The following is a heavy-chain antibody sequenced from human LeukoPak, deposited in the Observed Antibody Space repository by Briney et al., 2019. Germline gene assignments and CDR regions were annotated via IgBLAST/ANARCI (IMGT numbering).Heavy chain of an antibody. J-gene: IGHJ4*02. CDR2: MNPNSGNT. Sequence: ASVKVSCKAFGYTFTSYNINWVRQATGQGLEWMGWMNPNSGNTGYAQRFQGRVTMTRNTAISTAYMELSSLRSEDTAVYYCVSGGYYRDYWGQGTPVTVSS. V-gene: IGHV1-8*01. CDR1: GYTFTSYN. CDR3: VSGGYYRDY. D-gene: IGHD3-22*01.